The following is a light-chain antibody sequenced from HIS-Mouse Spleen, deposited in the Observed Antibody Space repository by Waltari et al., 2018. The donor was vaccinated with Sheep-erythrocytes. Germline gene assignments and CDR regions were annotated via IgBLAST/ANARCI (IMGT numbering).Light chain of an antibody. CDR1: QSVSSSY. V-gene: IGKV3-20*01. CDR2: GAS. CDR3: QQYGSSPLFT. J-gene: IGKJ3*01. Sequence: EIVLTQSPGTLSLSPGERATLSCRASQSVSSSYLAWYQQKPGQAPRLLIHGASSRATGIPDRFSGSGSVTDFTLTISRLEPEDFAVYYCQQYGSSPLFTFGPGTKVDIK.